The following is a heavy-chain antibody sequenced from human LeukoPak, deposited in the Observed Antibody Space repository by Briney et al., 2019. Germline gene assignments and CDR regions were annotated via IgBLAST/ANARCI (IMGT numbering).Heavy chain of an antibody. D-gene: IGHD4-17*01. CDR1: GFTFSSYS. CDR3: ARDWTTVTTLDAFDI. J-gene: IGHJ3*02. CDR2: ISSSSSYI. Sequence: PGGSLRLSCAASGFTFSSYSMNWVRQAPGKGLEWVSSISSSSSYIYYADSVKGRFTISRDNAKNSLYLQMNSLRAEDTAVYYCARDWTTVTTLDAFDIWGQGTMVTVSS. V-gene: IGHV3-21*01.